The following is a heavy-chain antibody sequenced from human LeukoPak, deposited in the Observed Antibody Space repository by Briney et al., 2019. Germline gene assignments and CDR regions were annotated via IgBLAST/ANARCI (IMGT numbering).Heavy chain of an antibody. CDR2: IYYSGST. V-gene: IGHV4-38-2*02. Sequence: SETLSLTCTVSGYSISSGYYWGWIRQPPGKGLEWIGSIYYSGSTYYNPSLKSRVTISVDTSTNQFSLKLSSVTAADTAVYFCARDGLYYESTAYWNYFDYWGQGALVTVSS. CDR3: ARDGLYYESTAYWNYFDY. J-gene: IGHJ4*02. CDR1: GYSISSGYY. D-gene: IGHD3-22*01.